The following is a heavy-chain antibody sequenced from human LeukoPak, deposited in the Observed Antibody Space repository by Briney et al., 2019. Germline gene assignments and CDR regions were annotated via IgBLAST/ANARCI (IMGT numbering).Heavy chain of an antibody. D-gene: IGHD2-15*01. CDR3: AKDEGGGRISWVHYYYYGMDV. V-gene: IGHV3-23*01. J-gene: IGHJ6*02. CDR2: ISGNGDHT. CDR1: GFTFSSYA. Sequence: AGGSLRLSCAASGFTFSSYAMNWVRQAPGRGPEWVSAISGNGDHTYYADSVKGRFAISRDNSKNMLYPQMNSLRADDTAVYYCAKDEGGGRISWVHYYYYGMDVWGQGTLVTVSS.